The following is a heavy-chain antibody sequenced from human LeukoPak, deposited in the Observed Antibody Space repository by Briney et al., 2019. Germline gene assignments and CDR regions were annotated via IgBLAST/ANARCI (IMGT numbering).Heavy chain of an antibody. V-gene: IGHV1-8*01. CDR1: GYTFSSFD. Sequence: GASVKVSCKASGYTFSSFDINWVRQATGQGLEWMGWMNPNNGNTGFAQKLQGRVTMTRDTSTNTAYMELSSLTSDDTAVYYCARGVPPDYWGQGTLVTVSS. CDR2: MNPNNGNT. J-gene: IGHJ4*02. D-gene: IGHD2-2*01. CDR3: ARGVPPDY.